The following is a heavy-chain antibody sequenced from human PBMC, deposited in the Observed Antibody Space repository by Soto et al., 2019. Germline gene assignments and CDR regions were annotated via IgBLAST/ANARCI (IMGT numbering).Heavy chain of an antibody. D-gene: IGHD3-16*02. CDR1: GDSISSSNYY. CDR2: MYNGGST. J-gene: IGHJ4*02. V-gene: IGHV4-39*01. Sequence: SETLSLTCTVSGDSISSSNYYWGWIRQPPGKGLEWIGSMYNGGSTYYNPSLKSRVTISVDASKNQFSLELSSVTAADTAVYYCARLPLSCRDLDHWGQGTLVTVSS. CDR3: ARLPLSCRDLDH.